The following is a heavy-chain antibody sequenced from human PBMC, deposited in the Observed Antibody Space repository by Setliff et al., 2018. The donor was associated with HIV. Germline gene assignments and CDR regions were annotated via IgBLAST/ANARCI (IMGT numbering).Heavy chain of an antibody. D-gene: IGHD3-10*01. CDR2: FYYTGSS. V-gene: IGHV4-39*01. CDR3: ASGWATMLRGVLTSGWFEP. Sequence: LSLTCAVSGGSISSSSYFWGWIRQPPGKGLEWIGNFYYTGSSYYNPSLQRRVTISVDTAKNQFSLRLSSVTAADTAVYYCASGWATMLRGVLTSGWFEPWGPRTLVTVSS. CDR1: GGSISSSSYF. J-gene: IGHJ5*02.